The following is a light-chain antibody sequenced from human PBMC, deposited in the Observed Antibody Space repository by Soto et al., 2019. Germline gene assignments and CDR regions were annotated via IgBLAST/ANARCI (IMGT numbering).Light chain of an antibody. J-gene: IGLJ1*01. V-gene: IGLV2-14*01. CDR3: TSYTSSSTLDV. CDR1: SSDVGGYNY. CDR2: EVS. Sequence: QSVLTQPASVSGSPGQSITISCTGTSSDVGGYNYVSWYQQHPGKAPKLIIYEVSNRPTGVSNRFSGSKSGHTASLTISGLQSEDEADYFCTSYTSSSTLDVFGTGTRSLS.